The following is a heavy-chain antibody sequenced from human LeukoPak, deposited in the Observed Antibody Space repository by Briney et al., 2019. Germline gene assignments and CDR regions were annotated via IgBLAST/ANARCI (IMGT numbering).Heavy chain of an antibody. V-gene: IGHV4-39*01. J-gene: IGHJ6*02. CDR3: ARLDGTEGDYYHYMDA. Sequence: PSETLSLTCTVSGGSISSSSFYWGWIRHPPGKGLEWIGSIYYSGSTYYNPSLKSRVTISVDTSKDQFSLKLTSVTAADTAVYYCARLDGTEGDYYHYMDAWGQGTTVTVSS. D-gene: IGHD3-10*01. CDR2: IYYSGST. CDR1: GGSISSSSFY.